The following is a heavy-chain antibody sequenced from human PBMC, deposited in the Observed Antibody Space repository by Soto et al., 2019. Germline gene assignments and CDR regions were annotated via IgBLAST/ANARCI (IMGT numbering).Heavy chain of an antibody. CDR2: INPNSGGT. Sequence: ASVKVSCKASGYTFTGYYMHWVRQAPGQGLEWMGWINPNSGGTNYAQKFQGRVTMTRDTSISTAYMELSRLRSDDTAVYYCARDPIINYYDSSGAWGQGTLVTVSS. CDR3: ARDPIINYYDSSGA. D-gene: IGHD3-22*01. V-gene: IGHV1-2*02. J-gene: IGHJ5*02. CDR1: GYTFTGYY.